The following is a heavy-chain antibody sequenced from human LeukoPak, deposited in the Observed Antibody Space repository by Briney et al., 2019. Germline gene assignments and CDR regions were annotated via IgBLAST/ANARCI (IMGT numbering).Heavy chain of an antibody. J-gene: IGHJ5*02. CDR2: ISGSGGRA. V-gene: IGHV3-23*01. Sequence: PGGSLRLSCAVSGFTFSSYAMTWVRQAPGKGLEWVSAISGSGGRAYYADSVKGRFTISRDNSKNTLYLQMNSLRVEDTAIYYCAKDLTGGSTGIEPAANPFDPWGQGTLVTVSS. CDR1: GFTFSSYA. D-gene: IGHD2-2*01. CDR3: AKDLTGGSTGIEPAANPFDP.